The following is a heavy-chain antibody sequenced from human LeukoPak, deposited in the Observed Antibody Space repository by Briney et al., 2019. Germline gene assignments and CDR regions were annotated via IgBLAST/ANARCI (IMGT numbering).Heavy chain of an antibody. J-gene: IGHJ4*02. Sequence: PGGSLRLSCAASGFTFSSYAMSWVRQAPGKGLEWVSAISGSGGSTYYADSVKGRFTISRDNAKNSLYLQMNSLRAEDTAVYYCASAGFGYDSRGYFIHWGQGALVTVSS. V-gene: IGHV3-23*01. CDR1: GFTFSSYA. CDR2: ISGSGGST. D-gene: IGHD3-22*01. CDR3: ASAGFGYDSRGYFIH.